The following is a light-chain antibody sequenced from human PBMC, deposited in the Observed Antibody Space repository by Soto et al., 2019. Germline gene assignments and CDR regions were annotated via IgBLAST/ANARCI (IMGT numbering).Light chain of an antibody. Sequence: EIVMTQSPATLSVSPGERATLSCSASQSVSSNLAWFQQKPGQAPRLLIYGASTRDTGISARFSGSGSGTEFTLTISSLQSGDFAVYHCHQYNKWPPTFGQGTKVDVK. CDR3: HQYNKWPPT. V-gene: IGKV3-15*01. CDR2: GAS. J-gene: IGKJ1*01. CDR1: QSVSSN.